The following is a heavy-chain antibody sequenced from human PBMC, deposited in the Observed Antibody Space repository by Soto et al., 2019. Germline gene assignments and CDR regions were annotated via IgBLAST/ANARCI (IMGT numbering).Heavy chain of an antibody. Sequence: SVKVSCKVSGGTFSSYFINWVRQAPGQGLEWVGGIIPVFGTASYAEKFQGRVTITADESTSTAYMELSRLRSDDTAVYYCARETPSAAAAYYYYGLDVWGQGTTGTVS. CDR1: GGTFSSYF. D-gene: IGHD6-13*01. J-gene: IGHJ6*02. CDR2: IIPVFGTA. V-gene: IGHV1-69*13. CDR3: ARETPSAAAAYYYYGLDV.